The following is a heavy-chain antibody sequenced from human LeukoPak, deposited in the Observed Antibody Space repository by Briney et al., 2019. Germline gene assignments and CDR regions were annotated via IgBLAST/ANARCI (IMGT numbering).Heavy chain of an antibody. CDR3: TVNYCSGGSCYMF. Sequence: GGTLRLSCVASGFTFSTYGMSWVRQAPGKGLEWVSAISGSGGSTYYADSVKGRFTISRDNSKNTLYLQMNSLKTEDTAVYYCTVNYCSGGSCYMFWGQGTLVTVSS. J-gene: IGHJ4*02. D-gene: IGHD2-15*01. V-gene: IGHV3-23*01. CDR2: ISGSGGST. CDR1: GFTFSTYG.